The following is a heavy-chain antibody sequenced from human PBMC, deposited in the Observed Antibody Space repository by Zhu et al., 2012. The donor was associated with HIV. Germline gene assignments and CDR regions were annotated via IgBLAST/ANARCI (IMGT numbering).Heavy chain of an antibody. J-gene: IGHJ3*02. D-gene: IGHD2-2*01. Sequence: QVQLQESGPGLVQPSQTLSCNCTVSGDSISSNDYYWTWIRQSPGKGLEWIGHIYYSGNTNLNPSLKSRLSISIDTSENRFSLNLKSVTAADTAVYYCARARCLVVPVQSAGSFDIWAKGQWSPSL. CDR1: GDSISSNDYY. CDR3: ARARCLVVPVQSAGSFDI. CDR2: IYYSGNT. V-gene: IGHV4-30-4*01.